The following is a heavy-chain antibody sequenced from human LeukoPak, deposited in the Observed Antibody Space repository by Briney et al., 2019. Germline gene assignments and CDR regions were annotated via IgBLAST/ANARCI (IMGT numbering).Heavy chain of an antibody. CDR3: ARVRSSGMPHLDF. CDR2: IYYSGST. J-gene: IGHJ4*02. CDR1: GGSFSGYY. D-gene: IGHD2-2*01. V-gene: IGHV4-59*01. Sequence: SETLSLTCAVYGGSFSGYYWSWIRQPPGKGLEWIGDIYYSGSTNYNPSLKSRRTLSVDTSKSQFSLKLSSVTAADTAVYYCARVRSSGMPHLDFWGEGTLVTVSS.